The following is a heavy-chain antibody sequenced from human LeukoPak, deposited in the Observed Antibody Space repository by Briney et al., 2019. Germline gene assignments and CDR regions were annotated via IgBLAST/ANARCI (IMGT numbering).Heavy chain of an antibody. J-gene: IGHJ4*02. CDR2: IRYDGSNK. CDR1: GFTFSSYG. V-gene: IGHV3-30*02. CDR3: ALLRLGELSSRDY. Sequence: GGSLRLSCAASGFTFSSYGMHWVRQAPGKGLEWVAFIRYDGSNKYYADSVKGRFTISRDNSKNTLYLQMNSLRAEDTAVYYCALLRLGELSSRDYWGQGTLVTVSS. D-gene: IGHD3-16*02.